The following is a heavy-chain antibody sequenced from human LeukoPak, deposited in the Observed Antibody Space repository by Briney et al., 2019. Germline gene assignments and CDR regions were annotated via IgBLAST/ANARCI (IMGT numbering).Heavy chain of an antibody. J-gene: IGHJ4*02. D-gene: IGHD3-22*01. CDR2: IRSKAYGGTT. CDR3: TRSKAYYYDSSGYSGY. V-gene: IGHV3-49*04. CDR1: GFTFGDYA. Sequence: GGSLRLSCTASGFTFGDYAMSWVRQAPGKGLEWVGFIRSKAYGGTTEYAASVKGRFTISRDDSKSIAYLQMNSLKTEDTAVYYCTRSKAYYYDSSGYSGYWGQGTLVTVSS.